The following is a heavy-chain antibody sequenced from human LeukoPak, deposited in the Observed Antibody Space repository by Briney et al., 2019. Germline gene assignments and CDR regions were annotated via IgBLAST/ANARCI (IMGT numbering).Heavy chain of an antibody. V-gene: IGHV3-21*01. D-gene: IGHD6-13*01. CDR2: ISSSSSYI. J-gene: IGHJ4*02. CDR3: AGGKGLEAADQAGGH. CDR1: GFTFSSYN. Sequence: GGSLRLSCAASGFTFSSYNMNWVRQAPGKGLEWVSSISSSSSYIYYADSVKGRFTISRDNAKNSLYLQMNSLRAEDTAVYYCAGGKGLEAADQAGGHWGQGTLVTVSS.